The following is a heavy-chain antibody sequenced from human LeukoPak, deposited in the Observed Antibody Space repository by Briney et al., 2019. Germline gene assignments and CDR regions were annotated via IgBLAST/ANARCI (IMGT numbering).Heavy chain of an antibody. CDR1: GYTFTSYY. Sequence: ASVKVSCKASGYTFTSYYIHWVRQAPGQGLEWMGWINPNSGDTNYAQKFQGRVALTRDTSISTAYMELSRLRYDDTAVYYCTREDYWGQGTLITVSS. V-gene: IGHV1-2*02. CDR2: INPNSGDT. CDR3: TREDY. J-gene: IGHJ4*02.